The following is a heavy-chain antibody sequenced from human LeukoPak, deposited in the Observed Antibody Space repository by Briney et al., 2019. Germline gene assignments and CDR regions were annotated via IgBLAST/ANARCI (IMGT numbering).Heavy chain of an antibody. CDR3: ANTYYDSSGPTGY. V-gene: IGHV4-39*01. CDR1: GGSISSSSYY. D-gene: IGHD3-22*01. Sequence: SETLSLTCTVSGGSISSSSYYWGWIRQPPGKGLEWIGSIYYSGSTYYNPSLKSRVTISVDTSKNQFSLKLSSVTAADTAVYYCANTYYDSSGPTGYWGQGTLVTVSS. CDR2: IYYSGST. J-gene: IGHJ4*02.